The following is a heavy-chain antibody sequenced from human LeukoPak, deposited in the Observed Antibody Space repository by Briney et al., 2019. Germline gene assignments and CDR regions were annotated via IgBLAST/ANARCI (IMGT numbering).Heavy chain of an antibody. D-gene: IGHD3/OR15-3a*01. CDR2: IYYSGST. Sequence: PLETLSLTCTVSGGSISSSSYYWGWIRQPPGKGLEWIGSIYYSGSTYYNPSLKSRVTISVDTSKNQFSLKLSSVTAADTAVYYCARVWTSRRSLNWFDPWGQGTLVTVSS. CDR3: ARVWTSRRSLNWFDP. J-gene: IGHJ5*02. V-gene: IGHV4-39*07. CDR1: GGSISSSSYY.